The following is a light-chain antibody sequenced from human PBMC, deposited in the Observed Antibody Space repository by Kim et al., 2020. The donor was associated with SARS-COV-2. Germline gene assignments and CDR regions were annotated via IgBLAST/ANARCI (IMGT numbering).Light chain of an antibody. CDR2: NDS. Sequence: FSPGQTASITCSGDRLGDQFAAGYQQKPGQSPVLVIYNDSRRPSGIPERFSGSNSGNTATLTISGTQAIDEADYYCQAWDNNNGVFGGGTQLTVL. CDR3: QAWDNNNGV. CDR1: RLGDQF. V-gene: IGLV3-1*01. J-gene: IGLJ3*02.